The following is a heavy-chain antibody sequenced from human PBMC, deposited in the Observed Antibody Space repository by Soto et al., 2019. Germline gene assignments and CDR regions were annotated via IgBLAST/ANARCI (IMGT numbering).Heavy chain of an antibody. CDR2: ISSSGSTV. V-gene: IGHV3-48*03. Sequence: GGSLRLSCAASGFTFSSYEMNWVRQAPGKGLEWVSYISSSGSTVYYADSVKGRFTISRDNAKNSLYLQMNSLRAEDTAVYYCARDLYTWELLGQYYYYGMDVWGQGTTVTVSS. J-gene: IGHJ6*02. D-gene: IGHD1-26*01. CDR3: ARDLYTWELLGQYYYYGMDV. CDR1: GFTFSSYE.